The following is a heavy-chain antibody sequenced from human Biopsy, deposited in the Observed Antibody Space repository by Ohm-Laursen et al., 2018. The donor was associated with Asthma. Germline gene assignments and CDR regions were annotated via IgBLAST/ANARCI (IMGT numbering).Heavy chain of an antibody. D-gene: IGHD3-10*01. CDR1: GFTFSNYA. Sequence: SLRLSCAAPGFTFSNYAMSWVRQAPGEGLEWVASISSLSRYIYHATSLRGRFTISRDNAKRSLYLQMDSLRGDDTAAYYCSRDFTIGSGSPFHFWGRGTLVTVSS. CDR3: SRDFTIGSGSPFHF. J-gene: IGHJ4*02. CDR2: ISSLSRYI. V-gene: IGHV3-21*01.